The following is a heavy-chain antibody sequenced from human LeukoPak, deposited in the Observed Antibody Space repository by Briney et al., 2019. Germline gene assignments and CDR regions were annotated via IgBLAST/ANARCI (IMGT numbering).Heavy chain of an antibody. J-gene: IGHJ6*02. V-gene: IGHV3-30*02. CDR1: GFTFSSHA. D-gene: IGHD2-2*01. CDR3: VNDDCSSTSCYGEDYYYGMDV. CDR2: IWDDGSNK. Sequence: GGSLRLSCAASGFTFSSHAMHWVRQAPGQGLEWVAVIWDDGSNKYYADSVKGRFTISRDNSKNTLYLQMNSLRAEDTAVYYCVNDDCSSTSCYGEDYYYGMDVWGQGTTVTVSS.